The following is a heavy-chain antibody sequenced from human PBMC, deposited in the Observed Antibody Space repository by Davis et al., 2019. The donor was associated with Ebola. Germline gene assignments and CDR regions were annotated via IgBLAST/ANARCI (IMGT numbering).Heavy chain of an antibody. CDR1: GGSFSGYY. V-gene: IGHV4-34*01. D-gene: IGHD5-18*01. CDR3: ARPGYSYGSFDY. Sequence: MPSETLSLTCAVYGGSFSGYYWSWIRQPPGKGLEWIGEINHSGSTNYNPSLKSRVTISVDTSKNQFSLKLSSVTAADTAVYYCARPGYSYGSFDYWGQGTLVTVSS. CDR2: INHSGST. J-gene: IGHJ4*02.